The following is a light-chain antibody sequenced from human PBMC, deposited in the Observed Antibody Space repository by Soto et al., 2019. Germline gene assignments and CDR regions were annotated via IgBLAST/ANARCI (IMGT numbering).Light chain of an antibody. Sequence: EIQMTQSPSSLSASVGDRVTITCQASQHINNYVNWYQQKPGKAPKLLIFDASTLKTGVPSRFSASRSGTDFSFTISSLQPEDIPTYYCEQSNDLVSFGQGTRLAIK. J-gene: IGKJ5*01. CDR1: QHINNY. V-gene: IGKV1-33*01. CDR3: EQSNDLVS. CDR2: DAS.